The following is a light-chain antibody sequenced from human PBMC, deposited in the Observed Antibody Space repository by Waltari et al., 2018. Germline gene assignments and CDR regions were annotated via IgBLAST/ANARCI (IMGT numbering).Light chain of an antibody. V-gene: IGLV4-69*01. CDR2: LKSDGSH. J-gene: IGLJ2*01. CDR1: SGHTNYA. CDR3: QTWGTGIHGI. Sequence: QVVLTQSPSASASLGASVTLTCTLSSGHTNYAIAWHQQQPETGPRYLMKLKSDGSHTKGDGIPDRFSGSSAGAERYLTISSLQSEDEADYYCQTWGTGIHGIFGGGTKLTVL.